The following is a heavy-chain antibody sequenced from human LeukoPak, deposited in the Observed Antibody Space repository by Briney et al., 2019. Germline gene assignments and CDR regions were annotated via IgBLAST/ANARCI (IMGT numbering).Heavy chain of an antibody. CDR3: ARNVGSGSQWLSNYYYYGMDV. Sequence: ASVKVSCKASGYTFTGYYMHWVRQAPGQGLEWMGWINPNSGGTNYAQKFQGWVTMTRDTSISTAYMELSRLRSDDTAVYYCARNVGSGSQWLSNYYYYGMDVWGQGTTVTVSS. J-gene: IGHJ6*02. D-gene: IGHD3-10*01. V-gene: IGHV1-2*04. CDR1: GYTFTGYY. CDR2: INPNSGGT.